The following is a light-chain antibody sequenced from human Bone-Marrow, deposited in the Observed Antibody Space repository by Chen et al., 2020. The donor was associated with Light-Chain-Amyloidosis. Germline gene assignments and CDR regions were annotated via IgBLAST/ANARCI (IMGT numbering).Light chain of an antibody. J-gene: IGLJ3*02. Sequence: SYELTQPPSVSVSPGQTARITCSGDDLPTKYAYWYQQKPGQAPVLVIPRDTERPSGISERFSGHSSVTTATVTISGVQAEDEADYHCQSAEITVTYEMMFDGGTKRTVL. CDR2: RDT. V-gene: IGLV3-25*03. CDR3: QSAEITVTYEMM. CDR1: DLPTKY.